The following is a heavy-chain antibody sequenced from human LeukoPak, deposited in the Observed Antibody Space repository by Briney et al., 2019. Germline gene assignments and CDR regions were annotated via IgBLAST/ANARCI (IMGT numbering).Heavy chain of an antibody. V-gene: IGHV1-18*01. CDR1: GYTFTSYG. J-gene: IGHJ4*02. CDR2: ISAYNGNT. Sequence: GASVKVSCKASGYTFTSYGISWVRQAPGQGLEWMGWISAYNGNTNYAQKLQGRVTMTTDTSTSTAYMELRSLRSDDTAVYYCGRDRRYFDWLLYYDYWGQGTLVTVSS. D-gene: IGHD3-9*01. CDR3: GRDRRYFDWLLYYDY.